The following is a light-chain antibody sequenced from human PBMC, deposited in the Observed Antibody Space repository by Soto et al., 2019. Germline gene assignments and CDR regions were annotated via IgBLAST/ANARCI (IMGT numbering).Light chain of an antibody. V-gene: IGLV2-8*01. J-gene: IGLJ2*01. CDR2: EVS. CDR3: SSYAGSNNFVV. Sequence: QSALTQPPSASGSPGQSVTISCTGTSSDVGGYKYVSWYQQHPGKAPKLIIYEVSNRPSGVPDRFSDSKSGNTASLTVSGLQTEDEADYYCSSYAGSNNFVVFGGGTKLTVL. CDR1: SSDVGGYKY.